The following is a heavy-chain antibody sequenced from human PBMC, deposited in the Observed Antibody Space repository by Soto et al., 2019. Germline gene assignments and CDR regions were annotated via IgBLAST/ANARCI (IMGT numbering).Heavy chain of an antibody. D-gene: IGHD4-17*01. CDR1: VGTFSSYA. CDR2: NIPIFGTA. Sequence: QVQLVQSGAEVKKPGSSVKVSCKSSVGTFSSYAISWVRQAPGQGLEWMGGNIPIFGTANYAQKFQGRVTITADEATSTAYMEQSSLRSEDKAGYYCARNLWTRGYGDSEVYWGQGTLVTLSS. J-gene: IGHJ4*02. CDR3: ARNLWTRGYGDSEVY. V-gene: IGHV1-69*12.